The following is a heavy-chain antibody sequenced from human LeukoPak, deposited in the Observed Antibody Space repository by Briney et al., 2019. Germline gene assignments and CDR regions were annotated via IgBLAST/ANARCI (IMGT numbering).Heavy chain of an antibody. CDR2: MNPNSGNT. D-gene: IGHD4-17*01. V-gene: IGHV1-8*01. CDR3: ARSPRDYGDYNYYYYGMDV. J-gene: IGHJ6*02. CDR1: GYTFTSYD. Sequence: ASVKVSCKASGYTFTSYDINWVRQATGQGLEWMGWMNPNSGNTGYAQKFQGRVTMTRNTSISTAYMELSSLRSEDTAVYYCARSPRDYGDYNYYYYGMDVWGQGTTVTVSS.